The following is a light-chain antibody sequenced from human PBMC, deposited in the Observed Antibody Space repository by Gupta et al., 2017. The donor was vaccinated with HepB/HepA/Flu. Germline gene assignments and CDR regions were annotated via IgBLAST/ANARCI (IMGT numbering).Light chain of an antibody. J-gene: IGLJ1*01. V-gene: IGLV2-14*01. CDR2: DVS. Sequence: QSALTQPASVSGSPGQSITISCTGTSSDVGGYNYVSWYQQQPGKAPKLMIYDVSNRPSGGSNRFSGSKSGNTASLTISGLQAEDEADYYCSSYTSSSTPVFGTGTKVTVL. CDR1: SSDVGGYNY. CDR3: SSYTSSSTPV.